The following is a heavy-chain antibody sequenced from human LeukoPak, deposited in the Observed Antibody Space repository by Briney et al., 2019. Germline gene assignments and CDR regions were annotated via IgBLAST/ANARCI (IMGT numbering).Heavy chain of an antibody. V-gene: IGHV3-21*01. CDR3: ARLVWAGGSLDAFDI. CDR2: ITSDSSYR. Sequence: PGGSLRLSCVAAGCTFSSYSMNWVRKAAGKGLGLGSCITSDSSYRYYADSVKGLFTVSRDNAKNSLCLQMNSLRAEDTAVYYCARLVWAGGSLDAFDIWGQGTMVTVSS. D-gene: IGHD3-16*01. CDR1: GCTFSSYS. J-gene: IGHJ3*02.